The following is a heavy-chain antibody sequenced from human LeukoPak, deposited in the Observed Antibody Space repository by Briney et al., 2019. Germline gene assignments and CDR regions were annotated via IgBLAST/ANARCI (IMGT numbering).Heavy chain of an antibody. Sequence: SETLSLTCAVYGGSFSGYYWGWIRQSPGKGLEWIGEINHSGSTNYNPSLRSRVTMSVDTSKNQFSLKLSSVTAADTAVYYCARGRGQQLGNFDYWGQGTLVTVSS. CDR3: ARGRGQQLGNFDY. CDR2: INHSGST. D-gene: IGHD6-13*01. V-gene: IGHV4-34*01. J-gene: IGHJ4*02. CDR1: GGSFSGYY.